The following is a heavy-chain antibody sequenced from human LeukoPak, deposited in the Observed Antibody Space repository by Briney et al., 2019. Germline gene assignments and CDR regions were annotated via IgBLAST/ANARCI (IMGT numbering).Heavy chain of an antibody. CDR3: ARGSYDFWTGPHPFDP. CDR1: GGSISSYY. CDR2: IYYSGNT. V-gene: IGHV4-59*01. Sequence: SETLSLTCTVPGGSISSYYWSWIRQPPGKGLEWIGYIYYSGNTNYNPSLKSRVTISVDTSKSQFSLKLSSVTAADTAVYYCARGSYDFWTGPHPFDPWGQGALVTVSS. D-gene: IGHD3-3*01. J-gene: IGHJ5*02.